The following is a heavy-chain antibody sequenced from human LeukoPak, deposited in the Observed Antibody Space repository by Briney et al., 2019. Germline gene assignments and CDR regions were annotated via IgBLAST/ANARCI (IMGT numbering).Heavy chain of an antibody. J-gene: IGHJ3*02. CDR2: INHSGST. CDR1: GGSFSGYY. D-gene: IGHD6-13*01. V-gene: IGHV4-34*01. Sequence: SETLSLTCAVYGGSFSGYYWSWIRQPPGKGLEWIGEINHSGSTNYNPSLKSRVTISVDTSKNQFSLKLSSVTAADTAVYYCARLHEKGAADLYAFDIWGQGTMVSVSS. CDR3: ARLHEKGAADLYAFDI.